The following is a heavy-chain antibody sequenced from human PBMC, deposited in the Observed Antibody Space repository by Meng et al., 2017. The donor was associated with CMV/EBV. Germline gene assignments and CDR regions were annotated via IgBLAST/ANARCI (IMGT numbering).Heavy chain of an antibody. V-gene: IGHV3-53*01. J-gene: IGHJ6*02. CDR2: IYSGGST. CDR1: GYTFTSYD. D-gene: IGHD6-6*01. CDR3: ARAVGRAALTYYYGMDV. Sequence: SCKASGYTFTSYDINWVRQAPGKGLEWVSVIYSGGSTYYADSVKGRFTISRDNSKNTLYLQMNSLRAEDTAVYYCARAVGRAALTYYYGMDVWGQGTTVTVSS.